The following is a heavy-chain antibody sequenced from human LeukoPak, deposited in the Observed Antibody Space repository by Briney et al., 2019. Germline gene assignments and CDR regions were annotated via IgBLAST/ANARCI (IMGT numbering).Heavy chain of an antibody. V-gene: IGHV4-30-4*07. CDR3: AREKVWPWGWCDP. CDR1: GGSISSGGYS. J-gene: IGHJ5*02. Sequence: SETLSLTCAVSGGSISSGGYSWSWIRQPPGNGLEWIGYIYYSGSTYYNPSLKSRVTISVDTSKNQFSLKLSSVTAADTAVYYCAREKVWPWGWCDPWGQGTLVTVSS. D-gene: IGHD1-26*01. CDR2: IYYSGST.